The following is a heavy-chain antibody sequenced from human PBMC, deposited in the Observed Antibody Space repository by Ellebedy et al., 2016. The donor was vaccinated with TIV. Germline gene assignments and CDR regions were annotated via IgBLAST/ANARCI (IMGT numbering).Heavy chain of an antibody. V-gene: IGHV3-30*02. J-gene: IGHJ6*02. D-gene: IGHD3-10*01. CDR2: IRYDGSNE. CDR3: AKDLRGSGSYNYGMDV. Sequence: GESLKISCAASGFSFTSFGMHWVRQAPGKGLEWVTFIRYDGSNEDYADSVKGRFTISRDHAKSTLYLQMNSLRAEDTAVYYCAKDLRGSGSYNYGMDVWGQGTTVIVSS. CDR1: GFSFTSFG.